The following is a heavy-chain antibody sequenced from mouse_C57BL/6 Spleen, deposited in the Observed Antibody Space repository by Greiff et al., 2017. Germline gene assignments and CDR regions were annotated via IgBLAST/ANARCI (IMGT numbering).Heavy chain of an antibody. CDR2: ISYDGSN. Sequence: ESGPGLVKPSQSLSLTCSVTGYSITSGYYWNWIRQFPGNKLEWMGYISYDGSNNYNPSLKNRISITRDTSKNQFFLKLNSVTTEDTATYYCARDRGSSYYFDYWGQGTTLTVSS. D-gene: IGHD1-1*01. J-gene: IGHJ2*01. V-gene: IGHV3-6*01. CDR3: ARDRGSSYYFDY. CDR1: GYSITSGYY.